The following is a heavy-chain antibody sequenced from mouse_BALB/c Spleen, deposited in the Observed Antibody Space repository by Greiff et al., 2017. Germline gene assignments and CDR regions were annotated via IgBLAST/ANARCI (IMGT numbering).Heavy chain of an antibody. V-gene: IGHV5-9-4*01. CDR3: ARTYYGNSYAMDY. D-gene: IGHD2-10*01. J-gene: IGHJ4*01. CDR1: GFTFSSYA. Sequence: EVHLVESGGDLVKPGGSLKLSCAASGFTFSSYAMSWVRQSPEKRLEWVAEISSGGSYTYYPDTVTGRFTISRDNAKNTLYLEMSSLRSEDTAMYYCARTYYGNSYAMDYWGQGTSVTVSS. CDR2: ISSGGSYT.